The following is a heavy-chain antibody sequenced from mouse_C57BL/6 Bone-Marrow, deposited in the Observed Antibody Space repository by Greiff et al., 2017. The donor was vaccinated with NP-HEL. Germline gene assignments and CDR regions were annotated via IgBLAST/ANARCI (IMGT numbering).Heavy chain of an antibody. Sequence: EVKLVESEGGLVQPGSSMKLSCTASGFTFSDYYMAWVRQVPEKGLEWVANINSDGSSTYYLDSLKSRFIMPRDNAKNILYLKMSSLKSEDTATYYCAREGGLRRRTYAMDYGGQGTAVTVSA. V-gene: IGHV5-16*01. CDR2: INSDGSST. J-gene: IGHJ4*01. D-gene: IGHD2-4*01. CDR3: AREGGLRRRTYAMDY. CDR1: GFTFSDYY.